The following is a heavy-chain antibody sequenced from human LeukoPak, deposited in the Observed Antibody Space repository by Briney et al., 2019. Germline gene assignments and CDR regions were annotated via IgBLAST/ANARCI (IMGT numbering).Heavy chain of an antibody. V-gene: IGHV3-23*01. D-gene: IGHD3-3*01. CDR3: AKDLGITIFGVVISPKY. CDR1: GFTFSSYA. Sequence: GGSLRLSCAASGFTFSSYAMSWVRQAPGKGLEWVSAISGSGGSTYYADSVKGRFTISRDNSKNTLYLQMNSLRAEDTAVYYCAKDLGITIFGVVISPKYWGQGTLVTVSS. J-gene: IGHJ4*02. CDR2: ISGSGGST.